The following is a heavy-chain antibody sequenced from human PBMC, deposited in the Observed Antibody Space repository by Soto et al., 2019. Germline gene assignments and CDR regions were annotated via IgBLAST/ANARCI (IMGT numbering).Heavy chain of an antibody. CDR2: IYYSGST. CDR3: ARNKVATTLYYYYGMDV. V-gene: IGHV4-31*03. Sequence: QVQLQESGPGLVKPSQTLSLTCTVSGGSISSGGYYWSWILQHPENGLEWIGYIYYSGSTYYNPSLKSRVTISVDTSKNQFSLKLSSVTAADTAVYYCARNKVATTLYYYYGMDVWGQGTTVTVSS. D-gene: IGHD5-12*01. CDR1: GGSISSGGYY. J-gene: IGHJ6*02.